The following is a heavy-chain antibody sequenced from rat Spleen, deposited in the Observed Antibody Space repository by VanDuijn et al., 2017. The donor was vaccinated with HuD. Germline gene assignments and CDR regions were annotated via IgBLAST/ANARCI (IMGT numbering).Heavy chain of an antibody. Sequence: EVQLVESGGGLVQPGRSLKLSCAASGFTFSDYYMAWVRQAPRKGLEWVASISYEGSGTYYGDSVKGRFTISRDNAKSSLYLQMNSLRSEDTATYYCARHRAYWFSYWGQGTLVTVSS. CDR3: ARHRAYWFSY. CDR1: GFTFSDYY. J-gene: IGHJ3*01. V-gene: IGHV5-22*01. CDR2: ISYEGSGT.